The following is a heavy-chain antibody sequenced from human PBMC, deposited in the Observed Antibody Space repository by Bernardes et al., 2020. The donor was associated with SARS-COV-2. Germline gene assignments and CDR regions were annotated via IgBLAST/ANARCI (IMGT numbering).Heavy chain of an antibody. CDR3: ARFSRSVTIFGVVPLLDY. CDR1: GYTFTSYR. D-gene: IGHD3-3*01. V-gene: IGHV1-18*01. CDR2: ICAYKGNT. J-gene: IGHJ4*01. Sequence: AEVDVPCKASGYTFTSYRISWVGQAPGQGREWMGWICAYKGNTNYAQKPQGRVTMTTDTSTSTAYMELRSLRSDDTAVYYCARFSRSVTIFGVVPLLDYWGQGTLVTVSS.